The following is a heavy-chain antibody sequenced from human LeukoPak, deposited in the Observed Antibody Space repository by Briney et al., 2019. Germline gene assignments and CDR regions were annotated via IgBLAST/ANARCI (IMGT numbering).Heavy chain of an antibody. CDR1: GFTFSSYA. D-gene: IGHD6-13*01. CDR2: ISGSGGST. V-gene: IGHV3-23*01. CDR3: AKAWYSSSWTDPDAEFDY. J-gene: IGHJ4*02. Sequence: TGGSLRLSCAASGFTFSSYAMSWVRQAPGKGLEWVSAISGSGGSTYYADSVKGRFTISRDNSKNTLYLQMNSLRAEDTAVYYCAKAWYSSSWTDPDAEFDYWGQGTLVTVSS.